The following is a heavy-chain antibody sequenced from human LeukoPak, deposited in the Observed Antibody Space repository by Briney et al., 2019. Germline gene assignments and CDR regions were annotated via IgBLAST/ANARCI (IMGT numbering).Heavy chain of an antibody. CDR1: GFTFFSYA. J-gene: IGHJ4*02. D-gene: IGHD3-3*01. CDR2: IRGNGGGI. V-gene: IGHV3-23*01. CDR3: SKGQEVDDGVLES. Sequence: GGSLRLSCAASGFTFFSYAMTWVRQAPGKGLEWVSTIRGNGGGIHYDESLRGRFTISRDNSKSTMYLQMDSLSAEDTAIYYCSKGQEVDDGVLESWGRGTLVTVSS.